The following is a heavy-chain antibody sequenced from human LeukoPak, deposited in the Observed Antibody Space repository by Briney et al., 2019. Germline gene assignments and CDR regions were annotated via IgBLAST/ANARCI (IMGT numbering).Heavy chain of an antibody. Sequence: SETLSLTCTVSGGSISRDYWSWIRQPPGKGLEWIGYIYYSGSTNYNPSLKSRVTISVDTSKNQFSLKLSSVTAADTAVYYCARHRDRGLTGPDDYWGQGTLVTVSS. V-gene: IGHV4-59*08. CDR3: ARHRDRGLTGPDDY. D-gene: IGHD3-9*01. J-gene: IGHJ4*02. CDR2: IYYSGST. CDR1: GGSISRDY.